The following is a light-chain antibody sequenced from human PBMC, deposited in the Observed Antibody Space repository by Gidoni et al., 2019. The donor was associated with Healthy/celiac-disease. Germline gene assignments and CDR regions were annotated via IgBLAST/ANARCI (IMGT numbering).Light chain of an antibody. CDR3: QAWDSSLGV. CDR1: KLGDKY. Sequence: SYERTQPPSVSVSPGQTASITCSGDKLGDKYACWYQQKPGQSPVLVIYQDSKRPSGIPERFSGSNSGNTATLTISGTQAMDEADYYCQAWDSSLGVFGTGTKVTVL. J-gene: IGLJ1*01. V-gene: IGLV3-1*01. CDR2: QDS.